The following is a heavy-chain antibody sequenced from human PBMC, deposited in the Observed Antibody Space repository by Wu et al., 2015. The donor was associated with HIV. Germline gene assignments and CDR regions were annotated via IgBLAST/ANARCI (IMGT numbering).Heavy chain of an antibody. J-gene: IGHJ6*03. CDR3: ARDLFSAQIGTDYYYYYYMDV. CDR2: FTTIFGTA. Sequence: QLVQSGAEVKKPGSSVKVSCKTSGGTFSSYGVSWVRQAPGQGLEWMGGFTTIFGTANYAQKFQDRVTITADESTGTAYMELRSLRSEDTAVYYCARDLFSAQIGTDYYYYYYMDVWDKGTTVTVSS. V-gene: IGHV1-69*12. CDR1: GGTFSSYG. D-gene: IGHD1-1*01.